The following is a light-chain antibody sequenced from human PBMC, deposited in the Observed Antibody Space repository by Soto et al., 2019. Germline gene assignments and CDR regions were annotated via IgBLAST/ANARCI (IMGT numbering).Light chain of an antibody. J-gene: IGKJ4*01. V-gene: IGKV3-15*01. CDR1: QSVGTS. Sequence: EIVMTQSPATLSVSPGERATLSCRASQSVGTSLAWYQQKPGQAPRLLIFGASTRATGVPARFSGGGSGLDCTLSISGLQSEDFAVYSCQQYNNWPLVTFGGGTKVESK. CDR3: QQYNNWPLVT. CDR2: GAS.